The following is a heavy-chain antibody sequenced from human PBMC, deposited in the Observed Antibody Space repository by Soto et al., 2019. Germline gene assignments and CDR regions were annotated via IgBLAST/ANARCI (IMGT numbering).Heavy chain of an antibody. V-gene: IGHV4-34*01. CDR2: ITPSGSS. D-gene: IGHD6-13*01. Sequence: SETLSLTCALYSGPFTSYFWNGVRQSPGKGLEWIGEITPSGSSNYNTSLKSRVTISKDTSKKQFSLKLSSVTAADTAVYYCTTSGRSWPDSFDIWGKGAMVT. CDR1: SGPFTSYF. J-gene: IGHJ3*02. CDR3: TTSGRSWPDSFDI.